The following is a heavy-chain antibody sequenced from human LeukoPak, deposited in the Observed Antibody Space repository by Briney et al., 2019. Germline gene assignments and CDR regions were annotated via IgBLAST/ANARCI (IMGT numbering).Heavy chain of an antibody. CDR2: IRYDGSKK. CDR3: AKDPKWELRGYYFDY. D-gene: IGHD1-26*01. V-gene: IGHV3-30*02. Sequence: GGSLRLSCAASGFIFSSYGMHWVRQAPGKGLEWVAFIRYDGSKKYYADSVKGRFTISRDNSKNTLYLQMNSLRAEDTALYYCAKDPKWELRGYYFDYWGQGTLVTVSS. CDR1: GFIFSSYG. J-gene: IGHJ4*02.